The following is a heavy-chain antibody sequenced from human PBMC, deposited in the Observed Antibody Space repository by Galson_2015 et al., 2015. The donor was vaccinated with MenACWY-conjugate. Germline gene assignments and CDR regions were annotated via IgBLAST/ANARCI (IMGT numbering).Heavy chain of an antibody. J-gene: IGHJ6*03. CDR3: TTHKPDSWGGLLFHFYMDV. V-gene: IGHV3-15*01. CDR1: AFTFRNAY. D-gene: IGHD2-21*01. CDR2: IKSQTDGGKI. Sequence: SLRLSCAGSAFTFRNAYMSWVRQAPGQGLEWVGRIKSQTDGGKIDYAAPVKGRFTISRDDSKNTLYLQMNSLKIEDTAVYYCTTHKPDSWGGLLFHFYMDVWGKGTTVTVSS.